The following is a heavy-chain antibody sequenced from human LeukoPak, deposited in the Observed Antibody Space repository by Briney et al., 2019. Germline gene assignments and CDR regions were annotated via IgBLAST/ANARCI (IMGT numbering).Heavy chain of an antibody. Sequence: PGGSLRLSCAASGFTFSSYGMHWVRQAPGKGLEWVAFIRYDGSNKYYADSVKGRFTISRDNSKNSLYLQMNSLRAEDTAVYYCARAPLGLCSGGSCYPGVPFDYWGQGTLVTVSS. CDR3: ARAPLGLCSGGSCYPGVPFDY. CDR2: IRYDGSNK. J-gene: IGHJ4*02. V-gene: IGHV3-30*02. CDR1: GFTFSSYG. D-gene: IGHD2-15*01.